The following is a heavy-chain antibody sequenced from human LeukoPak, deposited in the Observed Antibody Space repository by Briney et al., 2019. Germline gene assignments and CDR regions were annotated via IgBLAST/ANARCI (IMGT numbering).Heavy chain of an antibody. J-gene: IGHJ4*02. CDR2: ALHSGNT. CDR1: GFSISIGYY. V-gene: IGHV4-38-2*02. Sequence: PSETLSLTCSVSGFSISIGYYWGWIRQPPGKGLEWIGNALHSGNTFYNPSLKSRVAISLDTSRNQLSMRLSSVTAADTAVYYCAMITATTGVDSWGQGTLVAVSS. D-gene: IGHD4-17*01. CDR3: AMITATTGVDS.